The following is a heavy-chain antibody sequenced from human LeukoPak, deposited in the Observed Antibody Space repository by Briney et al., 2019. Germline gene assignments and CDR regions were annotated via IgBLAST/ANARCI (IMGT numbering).Heavy chain of an antibody. Sequence: GGSLRLSCAASGITFEDYAMHWVRQAPGKGLECVSFISGDGGTTYYVDSVKGRFTISRDNSKTSLYLQMNSLRTEDTALYYCAKDEGASGWGAFDYWGQGTLVTVSS. CDR1: GITFEDYA. J-gene: IGHJ4*02. CDR2: ISGDGGTT. CDR3: AKDEGASGWGAFDY. V-gene: IGHV3-43*02. D-gene: IGHD6-19*01.